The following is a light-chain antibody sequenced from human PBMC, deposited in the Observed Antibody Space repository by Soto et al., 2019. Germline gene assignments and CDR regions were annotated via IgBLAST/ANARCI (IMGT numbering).Light chain of an antibody. Sequence: QSVLTQPPSVSGAPGQRVTISCTGSSSNIGAGYDVHWYQQHPGKAPQLLIYDVINRPSGVSNRFSGSKSANTASLTISGLQAEDEADYYCSSYTSSSTLYVFGTGTKVTVL. CDR1: SSNIGAGYD. J-gene: IGLJ1*01. V-gene: IGLV1-40*01. CDR2: DVI. CDR3: SSYTSSSTLYV.